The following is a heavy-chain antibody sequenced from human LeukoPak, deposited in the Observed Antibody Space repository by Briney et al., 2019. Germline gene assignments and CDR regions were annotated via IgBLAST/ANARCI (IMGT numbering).Heavy chain of an antibody. V-gene: IGHV3-33*01. J-gene: IGHJ4*02. D-gene: IGHD6-19*01. CDR1: GFTFSSYG. CDR3: ARASGWYFHYFDY. Sequence: PGRSLRLSCAASGFTFSSYGMHWVRQAPGKGLEWVAVIWYDGSNKYYADSVKGRFTISRDNSKNTLYLQMNCLRAEDTAVYYCARASGWYFHYFDYWGQGTLVTVSS. CDR2: IWYDGSNK.